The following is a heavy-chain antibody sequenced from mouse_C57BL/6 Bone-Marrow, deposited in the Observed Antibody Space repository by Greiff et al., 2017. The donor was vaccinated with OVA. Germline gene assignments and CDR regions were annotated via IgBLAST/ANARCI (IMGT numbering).Heavy chain of an antibody. CDR3: TPYYYGSSYNFDY. V-gene: IGHV1-5*01. CDR2: IYPGNSDT. CDR1: GYTFTSYW. Sequence: VQLQQSGTVLARPGASVKMSCKTSGYTFTSYWMHWVKQRPGQGLEWIGAIYPGNSDTRHNQKFKGKAKLTAVTSASTAYMELSSLTNEDSAVYYCTPYYYGSSYNFDYWGQGTTLTVSS. D-gene: IGHD1-1*01. J-gene: IGHJ2*01.